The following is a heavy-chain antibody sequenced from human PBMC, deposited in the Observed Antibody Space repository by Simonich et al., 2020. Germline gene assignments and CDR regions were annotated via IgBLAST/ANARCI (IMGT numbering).Heavy chain of an antibody. D-gene: IGHD5-12*01. V-gene: IGHV3-48*03. CDR2: ISSSVITI. Sequence: QPGGSLRLSCAASGFTFSSYEMNWVRQSPGKGLEWVSFISSSVITIYYADSVTGRFTISRDNAKNSLYLQMNSLRAEDTAVYYSAREQWLRFAFDIWGQGKMVTVSS. J-gene: IGHJ3*02. CDR3: AREQWLRFAFDI. CDR1: GFTFSSYE.